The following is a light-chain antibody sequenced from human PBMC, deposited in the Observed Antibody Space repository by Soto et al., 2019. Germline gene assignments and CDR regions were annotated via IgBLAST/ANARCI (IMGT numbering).Light chain of an antibody. CDR3: KQRSKRVI. Sequence: VLTKSRATRSLSPGERGKLPCRASHCVSSYLAWYKQKPGQAPSLLIYDASNRATGIPARFSGSGSGTDFTLTISSLEPEEFAVYYCKQRSKRVIFGRGTKVDIK. CDR2: DAS. J-gene: IGKJ4*01. CDR1: HCVSSY. V-gene: IGKV3-11*01.